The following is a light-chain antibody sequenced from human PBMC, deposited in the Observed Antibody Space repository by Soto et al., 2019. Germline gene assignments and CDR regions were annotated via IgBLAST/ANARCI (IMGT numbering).Light chain of an antibody. CDR2: AAS. CDR1: HSVNGNY. CDR3: QQYGSSPLT. V-gene: IGKV3-20*01. Sequence: EIVLTQSPDTLSLSPGERATLSCRASHSVNGNYLAWYQQKPGLAPRLLIYAASSRATGIPDRFYGSGSGTDFSLTITRLEPEDFAVYSCQQYGSSPLTFGGGTKVEIK. J-gene: IGKJ4*01.